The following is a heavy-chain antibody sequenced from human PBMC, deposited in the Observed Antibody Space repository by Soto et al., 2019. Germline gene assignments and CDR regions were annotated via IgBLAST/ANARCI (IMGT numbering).Heavy chain of an antibody. V-gene: IGHV5-51*01. CDR1: GYSFTSYW. D-gene: IGHD3-22*01. Sequence: PGESLKISCNGSGYSFTSYWIGCGRQMPGKGLEWMGIIYPGDSDTRYSPSFQGQVTISADKSISTAYLQWSSLHAYDTAMYSSATHTSDSSGYYRRTYYGMDVWGKGTTVTASS. J-gene: IGHJ6*04. CDR2: IYPGDSDT. CDR3: ATHTSDSSGYYRRTYYGMDV.